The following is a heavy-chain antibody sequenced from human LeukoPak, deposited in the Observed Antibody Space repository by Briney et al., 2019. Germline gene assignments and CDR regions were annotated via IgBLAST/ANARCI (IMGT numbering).Heavy chain of an antibody. Sequence: SETLSLTCAVSGGSFSAYSWNWIRQPPQKGLEWIAEINYTGDSDTGTTNYSPSLESRVTISVDTSKNQFSLHIRSVTAADTGVYYCARGFSGFWHFDYWGQGILVTVSS. CDR3: ARGFSGFWHFDY. V-gene: IGHV4-34*01. J-gene: IGHJ4*02. D-gene: IGHD1-14*01. CDR1: GGSFSAYS. CDR2: INYTGDSDTGTT.